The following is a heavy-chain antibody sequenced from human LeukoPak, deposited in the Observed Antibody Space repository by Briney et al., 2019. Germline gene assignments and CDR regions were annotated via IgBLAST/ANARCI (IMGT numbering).Heavy chain of an antibody. Sequence: SETLSHTCTVSGGSISSYYWSWIRQPPGKGLEWIGYIYYSGSTNYNPSLKSRVTISVDTSKNQFSLKLSSVTAADTAVYYCARQLYSSGWYGFDYWGQGTLVTVSS. V-gene: IGHV4-59*01. CDR1: GGSISSYY. CDR3: ARQLYSSGWYGFDY. D-gene: IGHD6-19*01. CDR2: IYYSGST. J-gene: IGHJ4*02.